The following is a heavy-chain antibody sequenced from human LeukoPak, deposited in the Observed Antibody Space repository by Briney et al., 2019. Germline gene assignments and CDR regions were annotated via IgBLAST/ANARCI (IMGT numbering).Heavy chain of an antibody. Sequence: PGRSLRLSCAAPALIFSYYGLHWVRRAAGKGREGVTVMWSDGSNRFYAGSVKGRFSISRDNSQNTLFLQMNSLRAEDTAMYYCARDAQRGFDYSNSLKYWGHGTLVTVSS. D-gene: IGHD4-11*01. CDR2: MWSDGSNR. CDR3: ARDAQRGFDYSNSLKY. CDR1: ALIFSYYG. V-gene: IGHV3-33*01. J-gene: IGHJ4*01.